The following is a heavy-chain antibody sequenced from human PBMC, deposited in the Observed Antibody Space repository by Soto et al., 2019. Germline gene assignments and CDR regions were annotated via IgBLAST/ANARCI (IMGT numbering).Heavy chain of an antibody. D-gene: IGHD1-26*01. CDR2: STHTLNIA. Sequence: QLQLVQPGAEVKEPGSSVKVSCKATGGTFSSYTVIWVRQAPGQGLEWMGGSTHTLNIAKYAEKLQGRVTITSDESTSTVNMHLRSLRSEDTAVYCFAVGYYSAKTPSAFDSWCKGTLVAVSS. J-gene: IGHJ4*02. V-gene: IGHV1-69*01. CDR1: GGTFSSYT. CDR3: AVGYYSAKTPSAFDS.